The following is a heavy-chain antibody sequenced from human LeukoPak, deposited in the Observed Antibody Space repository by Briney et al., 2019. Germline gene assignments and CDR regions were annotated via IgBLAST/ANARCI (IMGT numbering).Heavy chain of an antibody. CDR1: GGSFSGYY. Sequence: SETLSLTCAVYGGSFSGYYWSWIRQPPGKGLEWIGEINHSGSTNYNPSLKSRVTISVDTSKNQFSLKLSSVTAADTAVYYCVRGVDTAMVTSYYYYGMDVWGQGTTVTVSS. D-gene: IGHD5-18*01. CDR2: INHSGST. CDR3: VRGVDTAMVTSYYYYGMDV. V-gene: IGHV4-34*01. J-gene: IGHJ6*02.